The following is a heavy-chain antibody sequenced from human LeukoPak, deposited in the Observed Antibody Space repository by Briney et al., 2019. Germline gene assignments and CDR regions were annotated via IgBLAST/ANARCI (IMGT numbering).Heavy chain of an antibody. CDR2: ISAYNGNT. CDR3: ASGLCSSTSCFFASWFDP. Sequence: ASVKVSCKASGYTFTSYGISWVRQVPGQGLEWMGWISAYNGNTNYAQKLQGRVTMTTDTSTSTAYMELRSLRSDDTAVYYCASGLCSSTSCFFASWFDPWGQGTLVTVSS. CDR1: GYTFTSYG. D-gene: IGHD2-2*01. V-gene: IGHV1-18*01. J-gene: IGHJ5*02.